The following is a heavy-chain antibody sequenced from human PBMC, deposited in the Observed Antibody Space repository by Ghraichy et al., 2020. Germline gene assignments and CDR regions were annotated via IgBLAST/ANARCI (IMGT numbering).Heavy chain of an antibody. D-gene: IGHD3-16*01. CDR2: IKRKSDGETT. CDR1: GITFSDTW. V-gene: IGHV3-15*06. Sequence: GGSLRLSCVVSGITFSDTWMSWVRQTPGKGLEWVGRIKRKSDGETTSYAAPVKGRFSIARDDSKSTLYLQMDSLKTEDTGVYYCTSDTEASSSYAHDYWGQGTLVTVSS. CDR3: TSDTEASSSYAHDY. J-gene: IGHJ4*02.